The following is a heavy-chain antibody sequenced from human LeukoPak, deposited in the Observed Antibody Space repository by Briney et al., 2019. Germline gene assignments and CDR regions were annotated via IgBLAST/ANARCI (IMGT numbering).Heavy chain of an antibody. Sequence: GASVKVSRKASGYTFSNYGISWVRQAPGQGLEWMRWISGDYGNTNYPQKLQGRVTMTTDTSTSTAYMELRSLRSDDTAVYYCARIPECSGGSCYYRPNNWFDPWGQGTLVTVSS. D-gene: IGHD2-15*01. V-gene: IGHV1-18*01. J-gene: IGHJ5*02. CDR1: GYTFSNYG. CDR3: ARIPECSGGSCYYRPNNWFDP. CDR2: ISGDYGNT.